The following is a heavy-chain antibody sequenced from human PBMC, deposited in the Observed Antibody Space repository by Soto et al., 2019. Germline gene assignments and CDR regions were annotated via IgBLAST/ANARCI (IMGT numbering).Heavy chain of an antibody. CDR3: VAETYDY. CDR1: GFIFSSYG. CDR2: ISYDGSNK. J-gene: IGHJ4*02. Sequence: QVQLVESGGGVVQPRRSLRLSCAASGFIFSSYGMHWVRQAPGKGLEWVAVISYDGSNKYYADSVKGRFTISRDNSKNTLYLQMNSLRAEDTAVYYCVAETYDYWGQGTLVTVSS. V-gene: IGHV3-30*03.